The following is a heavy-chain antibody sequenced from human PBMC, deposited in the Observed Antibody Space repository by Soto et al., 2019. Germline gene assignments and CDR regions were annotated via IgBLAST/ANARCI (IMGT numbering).Heavy chain of an antibody. CDR2: TYYRSKWYN. J-gene: IGHJ6*03. Sequence: KQSQTLSLTCAISGDSVSSNSAAWNWIRQSPSRGLEWLGRTYYRSKWYNDYAVSVKSRITINPDTSKNQFSLQLNSVTPEDTAVYYCAREVIAVAGTTYYYYYMDVWGKGTTVTVSS. D-gene: IGHD6-19*01. CDR1: GDSVSSNSAA. CDR3: AREVIAVAGTTYYYYYMDV. V-gene: IGHV6-1*01.